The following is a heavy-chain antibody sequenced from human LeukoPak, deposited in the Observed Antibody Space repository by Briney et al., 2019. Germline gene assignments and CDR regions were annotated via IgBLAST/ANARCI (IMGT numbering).Heavy chain of an antibody. D-gene: IGHD2-15*01. CDR1: GSSISSTSHY. Sequence: SETLSLTRTVSGSSISSTSHYWGWIRQPPGKGLEWIGSFYYSGNTYYYNPSLKSRVTISVDTSKNQFSLKVNSVTAADTAVYYCATIVVVVAATPGDYVDVWGKGTTVTVSS. CDR2: FYYSGNTY. V-gene: IGHV4-39*07. CDR3: ATIVVVVAATPGDYVDV. J-gene: IGHJ6*03.